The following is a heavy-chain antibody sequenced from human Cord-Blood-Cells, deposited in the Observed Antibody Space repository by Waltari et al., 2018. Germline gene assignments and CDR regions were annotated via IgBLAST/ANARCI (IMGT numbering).Heavy chain of an antibody. CDR2: IYYRGGT. J-gene: IGHJ3*02. D-gene: IGHD2-15*01. V-gene: IGHV4-39*01. CDR3: ARHRVVNDAFDI. CDR1: GGSISSSSYY. Sequence: QLQLQESGPGLVKPSETLSLTCTVSGGSISSSSYYWGWIRQPPGKGMEWIGSIYYRGGTSYTPSLKSRVTISVDTSKNQFSLKLSSVTAADTAVYYCARHRVVNDAFDIWGQGTMVTDSS.